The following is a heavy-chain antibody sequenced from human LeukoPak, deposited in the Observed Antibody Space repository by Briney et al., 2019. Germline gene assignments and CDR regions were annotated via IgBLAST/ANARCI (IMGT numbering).Heavy chain of an antibody. CDR1: GFIFESYG. Sequence: GRSLRLSCAASGFIFESYGMHWVRQAPGKGLEWVALIWHDGSNKGYADSVKGRFTISRDNSKNTLDLQMNSLRAEDTAVYYCARDYNWSLGDYWGQGTLVTVSS. D-gene: IGHD1-20*01. J-gene: IGHJ4*02. CDR3: ARDYNWSLGDY. V-gene: IGHV3-33*01. CDR2: IWHDGSNK.